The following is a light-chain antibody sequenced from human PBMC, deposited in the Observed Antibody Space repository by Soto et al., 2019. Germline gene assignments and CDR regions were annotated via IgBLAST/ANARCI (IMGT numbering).Light chain of an antibody. Sequence: DIQMTQSPSSLSASVEDRVTITCRASQGISNYLAWYQQQPGKVPKLLIYVASTLQSGVPSRFSGSGSGTDFTLTISSLQPEDVATYYCQKYNSAPWTFGQGTKVEIK. J-gene: IGKJ1*01. CDR3: QKYNSAPWT. CDR2: VAS. V-gene: IGKV1-27*01. CDR1: QGISNY.